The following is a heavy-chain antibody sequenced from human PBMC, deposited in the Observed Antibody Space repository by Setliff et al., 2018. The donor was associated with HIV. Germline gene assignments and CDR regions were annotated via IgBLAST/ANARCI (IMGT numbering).Heavy chain of an antibody. D-gene: IGHD6-6*01. CDR2: IYYSGST. CDR3: ARVSYTGSSYIDY. Sequence: SETLSLTCTVSGGSISSYYWSWIRQPPGKGLEWIGYIYYSGSTNYNPSLKSRVTISVDTSKNQVSLKLRSVTAADTAVYYCARVSYTGSSYIDYWGQGTLVTVSS. CDR1: GGSISSYY. J-gene: IGHJ4*02. V-gene: IGHV4-59*08.